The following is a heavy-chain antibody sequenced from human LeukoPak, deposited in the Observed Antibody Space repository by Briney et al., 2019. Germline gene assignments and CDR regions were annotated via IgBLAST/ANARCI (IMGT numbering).Heavy chain of an antibody. CDR1: GFTFSSYA. J-gene: IGHJ4*02. Sequence: GGSLRLSCAASGFTFSSYAMSWVRQAPGKGLEGVSAITGSGGSTYYADSVKGRFTISRDNSKNTLYVQMNSLRAEDTAVYYCAKSGYSTKGDFDYWGQGTLVTVSS. CDR2: ITGSGGST. V-gene: IGHV3-23*01. D-gene: IGHD6-13*01. CDR3: AKSGYSTKGDFDY.